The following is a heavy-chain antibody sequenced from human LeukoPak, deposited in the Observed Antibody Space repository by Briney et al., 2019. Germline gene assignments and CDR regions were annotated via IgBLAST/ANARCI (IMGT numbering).Heavy chain of an antibody. CDR1: GFTFSSYA. V-gene: IGHV3-23*01. D-gene: IGHD2-8*01. CDR2: ISGSGGST. Sequence: AGGSLRLSCAASGFTFSSYAVSWVRQAPGKGLEWVPSISGSGGSTYSADSVKGRFTISRDNSKDTLYLQMNSLRAEDTALYYCAKDRSCTNDICHGDFDYWGQGTLVTVSS. CDR3: AKDRSCTNDICHGDFDY. J-gene: IGHJ4*02.